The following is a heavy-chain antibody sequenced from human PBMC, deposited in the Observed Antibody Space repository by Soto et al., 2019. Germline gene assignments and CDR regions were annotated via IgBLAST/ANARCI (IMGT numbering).Heavy chain of an antibody. V-gene: IGHV1-18*01. CDR2: ISAHNGNT. CDR1: GYTFTSYG. D-gene: IGHD5-18*01. J-gene: IGHJ4*02. CDR3: ARDTAMALPDA. Sequence: QVQLVQSGAEVKKPGASVKVSCKASGYTFTSYGISWVRQSPGQGLEWRGWISAHNGNTKYAQKLQGRVTMTTDTSTSTAYMEVRSLRSDDTAVYYWARDTAMALPDAWGQGTLVTVSS.